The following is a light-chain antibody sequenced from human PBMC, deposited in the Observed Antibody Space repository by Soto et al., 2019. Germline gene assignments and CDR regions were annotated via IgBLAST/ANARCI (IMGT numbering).Light chain of an antibody. V-gene: IGLV1-40*01. Sequence: QSVLTQPPSVSGAPGQRVTISCTGSSSNIGAGYDVHWYQQLPGTAPKLLIYGNSNRPSGVPDRFSGSKSGTSASLAIAGLRAEYEGDYYCQSYDSSLSGSVFGGGTKLTVL. J-gene: IGLJ2*01. CDR2: GNS. CDR1: SSNIGAGYD. CDR3: QSYDSSLSGSV.